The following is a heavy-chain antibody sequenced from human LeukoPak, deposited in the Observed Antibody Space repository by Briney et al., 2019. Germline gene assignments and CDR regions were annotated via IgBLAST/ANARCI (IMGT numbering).Heavy chain of an antibody. CDR3: AKAGLYCSGGSCYDWFDP. CDR1: GFTFSSYA. J-gene: IGHJ5*02. D-gene: IGHD2-15*01. Sequence: GGSLRLSCAASGFTFSSYAMSWVRQAPGKGLEWVSAISGSGGSTYSAASVKGRFTVSRDNSKNTLYLQMNSLIAEDTAVYYCAKAGLYCSGGSCYDWFDPWGQGTLVTVSS. V-gene: IGHV3-23*01. CDR2: ISGSGGST.